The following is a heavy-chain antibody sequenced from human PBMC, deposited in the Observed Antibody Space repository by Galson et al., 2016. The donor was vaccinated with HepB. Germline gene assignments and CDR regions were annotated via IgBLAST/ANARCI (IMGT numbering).Heavy chain of an antibody. CDR3: ARTPAGSSSTVFDF. CDR2: LDWDDEK. CDR1: GFSLNTRGLS. J-gene: IGHJ4*02. D-gene: IGHD2-2*01. V-gene: IGHV2-70*01. Sequence: PALVTPTQTLTLTCTFSGFSLNTRGLSMSWIRKSPGKALEWLALLDWDDEKYYKTTLRTRVTISKDTSKNQVVLTMTNVDPVDTATYYCARTPAGSSSTVFDFWGQGILVTVSS.